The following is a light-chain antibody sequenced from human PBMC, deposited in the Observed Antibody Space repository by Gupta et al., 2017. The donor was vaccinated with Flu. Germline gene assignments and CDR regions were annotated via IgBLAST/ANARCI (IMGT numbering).Light chain of an antibody. CDR3: QAADSSGTYV. V-gene: IGLV3-25*02. CDR1: ALPKQY. CDR2: KES. Sequence: SALTQPPSESVSPGQTARITCSGDALPKQYAYSYLQKPCHAPVLVIYKESKSPAEIPGRFSGSRAGTTVTLTISGVLEEDAADYYGQAADSSGTYVFGPGTKVTVL. J-gene: IGLJ1*01.